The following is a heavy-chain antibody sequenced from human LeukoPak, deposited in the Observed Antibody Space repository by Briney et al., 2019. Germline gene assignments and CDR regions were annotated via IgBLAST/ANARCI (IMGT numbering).Heavy chain of an antibody. J-gene: IGHJ4*02. D-gene: IGHD2-2*01. CDR3: ARTPYCSSTTCEDFDY. CDR1: GFTLTSYW. V-gene: IGHV3-74*01. Sequence: GGPLRLSCAASGFTLTSYWMHWVRQAPGKGLVWFSRINRDGITTNYADSVKGRFTSSRDNTKNTLYLQRTSLRADDTAVYYCARTPYCSSTTCEDFDYWGEGTLVSVSS. CDR2: INRDGITT.